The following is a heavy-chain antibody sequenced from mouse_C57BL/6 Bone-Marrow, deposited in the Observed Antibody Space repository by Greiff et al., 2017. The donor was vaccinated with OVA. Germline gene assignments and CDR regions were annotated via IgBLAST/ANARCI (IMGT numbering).Heavy chain of an antibody. V-gene: IGHV1-19*01. J-gene: IGHJ4*01. D-gene: IGHD1-1*01. CDR2: INPYNGGT. CDR1: GYTFTDYY. CDR3: ARWGGSSYGDAMDD. Sequence: VQLQQSGPVLVKPGASVKMSCKASGYTFTDYYMNWVKQSPGKSLEWIGVINPYNGGTSYNPKFQGKATLTVDKSSNTAYMELSSLTSEDSAVXYCARWGGSSYGDAMDDWGQGTAVTVTS.